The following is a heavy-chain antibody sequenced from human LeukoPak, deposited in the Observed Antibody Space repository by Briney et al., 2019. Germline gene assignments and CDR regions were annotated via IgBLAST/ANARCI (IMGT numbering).Heavy chain of an antibody. V-gene: IGHV3-7*01. CDR3: ARDKIMGASLFDY. D-gene: IGHD3-16*01. CDR2: IKQDGSEK. CDR1: GFTFSSYW. Sequence: GGSLRLSCAASGFTFSSYWMSWVRQAPGKGLEWVANIKQDGSEKYYVDSAKGRFTISRDNAKNSLYLQMNSLRAEDTAAYYCARDKIMGASLFDYWGQGSLVTVSS. J-gene: IGHJ4*02.